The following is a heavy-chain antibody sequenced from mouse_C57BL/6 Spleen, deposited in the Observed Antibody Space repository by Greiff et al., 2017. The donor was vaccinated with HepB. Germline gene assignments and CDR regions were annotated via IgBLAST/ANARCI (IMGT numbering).Heavy chain of an antibody. CDR2: INPSSGYT. CDR1: GYTFTSYW. V-gene: IGHV1-7*01. CDR3: ARADYDNAMDD. J-gene: IGHJ4*01. D-gene: IGHD2-4*01. Sequence: QVQLQQSGAELAKPGASVKLSCKASGYTFTSYWMHWVNQRPGQGLEWIGYINPSSGYTKYNQKFKDKATLTADKSSSTAYMQLSSLTYEDSAVYYCARADYDNAMDDWGQGTSVTVSS.